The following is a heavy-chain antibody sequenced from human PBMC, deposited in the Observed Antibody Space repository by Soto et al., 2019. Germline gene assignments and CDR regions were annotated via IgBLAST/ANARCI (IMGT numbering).Heavy chain of an antibody. J-gene: IGHJ3*02. CDR2: IFYSGTT. D-gene: IGHD1-26*01. V-gene: IGHV4-39*01. Sequence: QLQLQESGPGLVKPSETLSLTCSVSGGSISSSSYYWGWIRQPPGKGLEWIGSIFYSGTTYYKPSLKSRVTLSGDTSKNQFSLKLSSVTAADTAVYYCARSRSGSYTYDAFDIWGQGTMVTVSS. CDR3: ARSRSGSYTYDAFDI. CDR1: GGSISSSSYY.